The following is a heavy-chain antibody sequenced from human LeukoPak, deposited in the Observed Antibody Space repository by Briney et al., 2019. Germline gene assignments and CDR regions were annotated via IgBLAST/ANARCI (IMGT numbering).Heavy chain of an antibody. Sequence: VASVKVSCKVSGYTLTELSMHWVRQAPGKGLEWTGGFDPEDGETIYAQKFQGRVTMTEDTSTDTAYMELSSLRSEDTAVYYCATGDCSGGSCYSGLPFDYWGQGTLVTVSS. D-gene: IGHD2-15*01. CDR3: ATGDCSGGSCYSGLPFDY. V-gene: IGHV1-24*01. J-gene: IGHJ4*02. CDR1: GYTLTELS. CDR2: FDPEDGET.